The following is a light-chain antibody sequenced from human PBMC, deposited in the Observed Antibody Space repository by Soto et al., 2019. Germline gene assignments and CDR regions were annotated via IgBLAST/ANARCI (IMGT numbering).Light chain of an antibody. V-gene: IGKV3-15*01. CDR1: QSVSSN. CDR3: QQSYSTPIT. CDR2: GAS. Sequence: EIVMTQSPATLSVSPGARATLSCRASQSVSSNLAWYQQKPGQAPRLLIYGASTRATGIPARFSGSGSGTEFTLTISSLQPEDFATYYCQQSYSTPITFGQGTRLEIK. J-gene: IGKJ5*01.